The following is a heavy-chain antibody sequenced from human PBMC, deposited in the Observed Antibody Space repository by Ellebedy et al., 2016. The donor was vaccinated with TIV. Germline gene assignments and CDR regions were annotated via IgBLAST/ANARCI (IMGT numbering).Heavy chain of an antibody. CDR1: RGSINSRGYS. J-gene: IGHJ4*02. Sequence: MPSETLSLTCSVSRGSINSRGYSWDWIRQPPGKGLEWIGSFSDSGSTFYNPSLKSRVRISVETSKNQFSLKLRSVTAADTAVYYCATEIPVAARIEFWGQGALVTVSS. CDR3: ATEIPVAARIEF. V-gene: IGHV4-39*02. D-gene: IGHD6-19*01. CDR2: FSDSGST.